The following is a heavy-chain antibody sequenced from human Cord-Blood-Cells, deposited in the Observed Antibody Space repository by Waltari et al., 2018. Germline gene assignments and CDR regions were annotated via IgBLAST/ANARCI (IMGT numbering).Heavy chain of an antibody. D-gene: IGHD6-6*01. CDR3: ARGSGIAARPSAL. CDR2: INHSGST. CDR1: GGSFRGYY. J-gene: IGHJ2*01. V-gene: IGHV4-34*01. Sequence: QVQLQQWGAGLLKPSETLSLTCAVYGGSFRGYYWSWTRQPPGKGLEWIGEINHSGSTNYNPSLKSRVTISVDTSKNQFSLKLSSVTAADTAVYYCARGSGIAARPSALWGRGTLVTVSS.